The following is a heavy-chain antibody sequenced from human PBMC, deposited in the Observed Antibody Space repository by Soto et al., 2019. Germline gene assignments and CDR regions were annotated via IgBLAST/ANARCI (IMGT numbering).Heavy chain of an antibody. Sequence: GGSLRLSCAASGFTVSSNYMSWVRQAPGKGLEWVSSISVIGDYTFYADSVKGRFTISRDNAKNSLFLQMDSLRAEDTAVYFCARDSKNRQDGMDVWGQGTTVTVSS. CDR3: ARDSKNRQDGMDV. D-gene: IGHD6-13*01. CDR2: ISVIGDYT. J-gene: IGHJ6*02. CDR1: GFTVSSNY. V-gene: IGHV3-21*01.